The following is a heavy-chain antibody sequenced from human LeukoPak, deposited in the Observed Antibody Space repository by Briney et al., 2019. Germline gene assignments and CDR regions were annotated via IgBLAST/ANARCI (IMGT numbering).Heavy chain of an antibody. D-gene: IGHD5-24*01. Sequence: PGGPLTLPCAASGFTFSSYAMSWVRQAPGKGLEWLANIKQDGSKKPYVDSVKGRFTISRDNGKYSLYLQMNSLRAGDTAIYYCTSVGYIEEGIDYCGQGALVTVSS. CDR2: IKQDGSKK. CDR3: TSVGYIEEGIDY. CDR1: GFTFSSYA. V-gene: IGHV3-7*01. J-gene: IGHJ4*02.